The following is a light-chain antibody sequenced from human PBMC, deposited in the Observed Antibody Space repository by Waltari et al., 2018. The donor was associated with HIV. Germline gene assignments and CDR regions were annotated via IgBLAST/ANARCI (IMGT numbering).Light chain of an antibody. CDR1: SSDVGGYNY. CDR3: CSYAGSSTLL. CDR2: DVS. Sequence: QSALTQPASVSGSPGQSITISCTGTSSDVGGYNYLSWYQQHPGKAPKLVIYDVSERPSGVSNRFSGSKSGNTASLTISGRQAEDEADYNCCSYAGSSTLLFGGGTKVTVL. J-gene: IGLJ2*01. V-gene: IGLV2-23*01.